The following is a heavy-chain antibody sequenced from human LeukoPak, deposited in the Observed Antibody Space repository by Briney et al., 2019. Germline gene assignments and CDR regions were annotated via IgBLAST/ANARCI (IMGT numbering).Heavy chain of an antibody. CDR1: GFTFDDYA. CDR2: ISWNSGSI. D-gene: IGHD2-2*01. Sequence: QPGRSLRLSCAASGFTFDDYAMHWVRQAPGKGLEWVSGISWNSGSIGYADSVKGRFTISRDNAKNSLYLQMNSLRAEDTALYYCAKGQLLRPGGPAFDIWGQGTMVTVSS. J-gene: IGHJ3*02. V-gene: IGHV3-9*01. CDR3: AKGQLLRPGGPAFDI.